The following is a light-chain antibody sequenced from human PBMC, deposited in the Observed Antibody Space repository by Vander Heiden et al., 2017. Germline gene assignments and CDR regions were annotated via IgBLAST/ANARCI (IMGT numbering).Light chain of an antibody. CDR2: GKN. CDR1: SLRSYY. V-gene: IGLV3-19*01. J-gene: IGLJ2*01. CDR3: NSRDSSGNHLVVV. Sequence: SSELTQDPAVSVALGQTVRITCQGDSLRSYYASWYQQKPGQAPVLVIYGKNNRPSGIPDRFSGSSSGNTASLTITGAQAEDEADYYCNSRDSSGNHLVVVFGGGTKLT.